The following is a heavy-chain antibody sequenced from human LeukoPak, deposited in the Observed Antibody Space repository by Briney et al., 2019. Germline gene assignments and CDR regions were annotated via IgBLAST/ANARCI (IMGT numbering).Heavy chain of an antibody. V-gene: IGHV4-59*08. CDR3: ARHQGYVWGSYRRNRGAFDY. CDR1: GGSISSYY. J-gene: IGHJ4*02. Sequence: PSETLSLTCTVSGGSISSYYWSWIRQPPGKGLEWIGYIYYSGSTNYNPSLKSRVTISVDTSKNQFSLKLSSVTAADTAVYYCARHQGYVWGSYRRNRGAFDYWGQGTRVTVSS. CDR2: IYYSGST. D-gene: IGHD3-16*02.